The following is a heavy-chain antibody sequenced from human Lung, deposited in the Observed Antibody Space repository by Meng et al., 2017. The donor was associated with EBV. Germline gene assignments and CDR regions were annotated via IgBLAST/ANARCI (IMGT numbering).Heavy chain of an antibody. J-gene: IGHJ5*02. D-gene: IGHD6-6*01. V-gene: IGHV4-30-4*08. Sequence: QGQLQESGPGLLKPSQTLSLTCTGSGGSIRFGDYYWSWIRQPPGKGLEWIGYIYDSGSTSYNPSLMSRVTISVDTSRNQFSLKLTSVTAADTAVYYCAREYSSSSGLPGPWGQGTLVTVSS. CDR2: IYDSGST. CDR1: GGSIRFGDYY. CDR3: AREYSSSSGLPGP.